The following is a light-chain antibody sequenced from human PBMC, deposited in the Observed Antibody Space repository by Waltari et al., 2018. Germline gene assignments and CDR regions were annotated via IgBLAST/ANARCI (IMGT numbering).Light chain of an antibody. CDR3: LLYDGSDQV. V-gene: IGLV7-43*01. CDR1: AGAVTSGNY. CDR2: STT. J-gene: IGLJ3*02. Sequence: QTVVTQEPSLTVSPGGAVTLTCASSAGAVTSGNYPNWIQQKPGQVPRLLTHSTTNRHSWTPARFSGSLLGGKAALTLSGVQPEDEAEYYCLLYDGSDQVFGGGTKLTVL.